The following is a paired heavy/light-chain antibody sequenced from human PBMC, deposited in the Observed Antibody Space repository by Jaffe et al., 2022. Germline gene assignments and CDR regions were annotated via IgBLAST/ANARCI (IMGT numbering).Light chain of an antibody. Sequence: QSALTQPASVSGSPGQSITISCTGTSSDVGSYNLVSWYQQHPGKAPKLMIYEVSKRPSGVSNRFSGSKSGNTASLTISGLQAEDEADYYCCSYAGSSTYYVFGTGTKVTVL. CDR2: EVS. CDR1: SSDVGSYNL. J-gene: IGLJ1*01. CDR3: CSYAGSSTYYV. V-gene: IGLV2-23*02.
Heavy chain of an antibody. CDR3: AKEPYYDFWSGYYNPSHFDY. D-gene: IGHD3-3*01. CDR1: GFTFSSYA. CDR2: ISGSGGST. J-gene: IGHJ4*02. V-gene: IGHV3-23*01. Sequence: EVQLLESGGGLVQPGGSLRLSCAASGFTFSSYAMSWVRQAPGKGLEWVSAISGSGGSTYYADSVKGRFTISRDNSKNTLYLQMNSLRAEDTAVYYCAKEPYYDFWSGYYNPSHFDYWGQGTLVTVSS.